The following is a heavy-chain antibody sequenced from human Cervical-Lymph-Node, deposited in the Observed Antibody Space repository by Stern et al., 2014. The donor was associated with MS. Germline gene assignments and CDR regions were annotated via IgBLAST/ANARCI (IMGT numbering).Heavy chain of an antibody. J-gene: IGHJ4*02. CDR3: ARARGQTLFDY. Sequence: QVQLQDSGPGLVKPSQTLSLTCTVSGAPMSSGRYYWSWIRQTAGKGLEWIGRFPPTETPNYNPSLKSRVTMSVNPSKKQFSLKLTSVTAADTAVYYCARARGQTLFDYWGQGTPVIVSS. CDR2: FPPTETP. CDR1: GAPMSSGRYY. V-gene: IGHV4-61*02.